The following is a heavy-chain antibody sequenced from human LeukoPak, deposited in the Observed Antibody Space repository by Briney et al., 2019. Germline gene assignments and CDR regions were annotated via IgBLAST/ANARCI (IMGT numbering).Heavy chain of an antibody. CDR3: ARYYYDSSGYYRGSNWFDP. D-gene: IGHD3-22*01. CDR2: IKQDGSEK. J-gene: IGHJ5*02. CDR1: GFTFSSYW. V-gene: IGHV3-7*01. Sequence: GGSLRLSCAASGFTFSSYWMSWVRQAPGKVLEWVANIKQDGSEKYYVDSVKGRFTISRDNAKNSLYLQMNSLRAEDTAVYYCARYYYDSSGYYRGSNWFDPWGQGTLVTVSS.